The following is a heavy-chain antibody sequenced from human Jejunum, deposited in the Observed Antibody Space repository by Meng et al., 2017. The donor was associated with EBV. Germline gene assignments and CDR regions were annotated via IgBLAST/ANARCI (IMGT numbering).Heavy chain of an antibody. J-gene: IGHJ4*02. V-gene: IGHV6-1*01. CDR3: ARDGPQSLSSFDY. D-gene: IGHD6-6*01. Sequence: QVQLQQPGPGLVKPSQTLSLTCAISGDSVSSDGAAWNWIRQSPSRGLEWLGRTFYRSRWFYDYAPSVKSRITINSDTSKNQFSLHLDSVTPEDTAVYYCARDGPQSLSSFDYWGQGTLVTVSS. CDR2: TFYRSRWFY. CDR1: GDSVSSDGAA.